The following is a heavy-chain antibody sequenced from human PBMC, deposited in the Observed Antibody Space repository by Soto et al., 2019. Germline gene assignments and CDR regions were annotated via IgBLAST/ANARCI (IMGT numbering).Heavy chain of an antibody. V-gene: IGHV1-18*01. CDR2: ISTYSGDT. CDR1: GYTFFTYD. J-gene: IGHJ5*02. CDR3: ARHHGPTTSENWFDP. Sequence: ASVKVSCKASGYTFFTYDISWVRQAPGQGLEWMGWISTYSGDTKYAQKFQGRVTTTTDTSTTTAYLELRSLRSDDTAVYYCARHHGPTTSENWFDPWGQGTLVTVSS. D-gene: IGHD5-12*01.